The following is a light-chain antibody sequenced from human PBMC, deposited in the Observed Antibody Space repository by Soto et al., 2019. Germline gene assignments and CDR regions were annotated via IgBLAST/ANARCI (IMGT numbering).Light chain of an antibody. CDR3: QQLNSYPYT. Sequence: IQLTQSPSALSASVGDRDTITCRASQGISSYLAWYQQKPGKAPKLPIYAASTLQSGVPSRFSGSGSGTDFTLTISSLQPEDFATYYCQQLNSYPYTFGQGTKLEIK. CDR1: QGISSY. V-gene: IGKV1-9*01. CDR2: AAS. J-gene: IGKJ2*01.